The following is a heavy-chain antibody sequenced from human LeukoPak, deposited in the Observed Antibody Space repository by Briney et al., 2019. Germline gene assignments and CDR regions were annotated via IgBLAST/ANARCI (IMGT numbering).Heavy chain of an antibody. CDR1: GFTFSNAW. J-gene: IGHJ4*02. CDR2: IKQDGSEK. V-gene: IGHV3-7*01. CDR3: ARSRYFAYFDY. Sequence: GGSLRLSCAASGFTFSNAWMSWVRQAPGKGLEWVANIKQDGSEKYYVDSVKGRFTISRDNAKNSLYLQMNSLRAEDTAVYYCARSRYFAYFDYWGQGTLVTVSS. D-gene: IGHD3-9*01.